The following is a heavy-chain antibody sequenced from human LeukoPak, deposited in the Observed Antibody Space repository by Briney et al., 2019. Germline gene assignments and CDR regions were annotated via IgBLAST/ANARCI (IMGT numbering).Heavy chain of an antibody. V-gene: IGHV1-24*01. CDR1: GYTLTELS. CDR2: FDPEDGET. J-gene: IGHJ4*02. CDR3: ATDLPGWLRLTKASGEKPEDY. Sequence: ASVKVSCKVSGYTLTELSMHWVRQAPGKGLEWMGGFDPEDGETIYAQKFQGRVTMTEDTSTDTACMELSSLRSEDTAVYYCATDLPGWLRLTKASGEKPEDYWGQGTLVTVSS. D-gene: IGHD5-12*01.